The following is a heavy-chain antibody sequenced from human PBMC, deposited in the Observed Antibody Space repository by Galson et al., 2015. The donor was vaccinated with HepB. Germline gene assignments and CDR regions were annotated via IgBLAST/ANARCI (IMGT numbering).Heavy chain of an antibody. V-gene: IGHV3-30*04. Sequence: SLRLSCAASGFTFGSYAMHWVRQAPGKGLEWVAVISYDGSNKYYADSVKGRFTISRDNSKNTLYLQMNSLRAEDTAVYYCARVRRNYLMCYYGMDVWGPGTTVSGSS. CDR3: ARVRRNYLMCYYGMDV. CDR1: GFTFGSYA. D-gene: IGHD1-7*01. CDR2: ISYDGSNK. J-gene: IGHJ6*02.